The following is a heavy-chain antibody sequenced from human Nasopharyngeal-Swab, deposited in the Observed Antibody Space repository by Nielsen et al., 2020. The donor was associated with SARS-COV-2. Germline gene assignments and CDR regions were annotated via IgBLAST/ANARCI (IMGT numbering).Heavy chain of an antibody. CDR2: INPSGGGT. CDR3: ARRGRCSGSSCDMDV. CDR1: GYTFTSYY. D-gene: IGHD2-2*01. Sequence: ASVKVSCKASGYTFTSYYMHWVRQAPGQGLEWMGIINPSGGGTTYAQKFQGRVTMTRDTSTSTVFMDLSSLRSEDTAVYYCARRGRCSGSSCDMDVWGQGTTVTVSS. V-gene: IGHV1-46*01. J-gene: IGHJ6*02.